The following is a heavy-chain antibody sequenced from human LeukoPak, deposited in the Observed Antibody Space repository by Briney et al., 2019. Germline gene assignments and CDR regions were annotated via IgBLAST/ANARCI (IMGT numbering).Heavy chain of an antibody. Sequence: PSQTLSLTCTVSGGSISSGSYYWSGIRQPAGKGVEGIGRIYTSGSTNYNPSLKSRVTISVDTSKNQFSLKLSSVTAADTAVYYCARHKGGATLADYWGQGTLVTVSS. CDR2: IYTSGST. CDR1: GGSISSGSYY. J-gene: IGHJ4*02. CDR3: ARHKGGATLADY. V-gene: IGHV4-61*02. D-gene: IGHD1-26*01.